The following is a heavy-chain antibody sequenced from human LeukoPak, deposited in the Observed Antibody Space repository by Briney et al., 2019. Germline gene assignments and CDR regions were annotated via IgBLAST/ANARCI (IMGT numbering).Heavy chain of an antibody. CDR1: GYIFINHG. J-gene: IGHJ5*01. CDR3: GRWAPNPNDS. Sequence: ASVKVSCKASGYIFINHGISWVRQAPGQGLELMGLISAYNGRTEYAPKFQDRVPMTTDTSTTTAYMELRSLTSDDTAVYYCGRWAPNPNDSWGQGTLVTVS. V-gene: IGHV1-18*01. CDR2: ISAYNGRT.